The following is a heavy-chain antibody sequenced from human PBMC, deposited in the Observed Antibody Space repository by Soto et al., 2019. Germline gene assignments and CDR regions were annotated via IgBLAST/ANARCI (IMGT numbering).Heavy chain of an antibody. CDR3: ARRVGLAAAGRLDY. D-gene: IGHD6-13*01. Sequence: PSETLSLTCTVSGGSISSSSYYWGWIRQPPGKGLEWIGSIYYSGSTYYNPSLKSRVTISVDTSKNQFSLKLSSVTAADTAVYYCARRVGLAAAGRLDYWGQGTLVTVSS. V-gene: IGHV4-39*01. CDR1: GGSISSSSYY. CDR2: IYYSGST. J-gene: IGHJ4*02.